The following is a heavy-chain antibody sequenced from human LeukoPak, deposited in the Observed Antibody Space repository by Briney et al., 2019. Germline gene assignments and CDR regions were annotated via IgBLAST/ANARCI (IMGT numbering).Heavy chain of an antibody. CDR3: ARDLGQYYDTSDNWFDP. Sequence: GGSLRLSCAASGFTASSNYMSWVRQAPGKGLVWVSRINSDGINTNSADSVKSRFTISRDNPKNKLSLQMKSLRAEDTAVYYCARDLGQYYDTSDNWFDPWGQGNVVTVSS. CDR2: INSDGINT. CDR1: GFTASSNY. D-gene: IGHD3-22*01. V-gene: IGHV3-74*01. J-gene: IGHJ5*02.